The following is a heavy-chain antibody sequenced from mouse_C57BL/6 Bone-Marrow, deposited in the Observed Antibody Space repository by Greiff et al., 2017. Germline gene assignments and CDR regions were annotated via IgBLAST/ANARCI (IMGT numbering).Heavy chain of an antibody. CDR3: DILWYPWCAY. J-gene: IGHJ3*01. Sequence: QVQLQQSGAELVRPGASVTLSCKASGYTFTDYAMHWVKQTPVHGLEWIGAIDPETGGTAYNQKFKGKAILTADKSSSTAYMELRSLTSEDSAVYYCDILWYPWCAYWGQGTLVTVSA. V-gene: IGHV1-15*01. CDR2: IDPETGGT. CDR1: GYTFTDYA. D-gene: IGHD2-1*01.